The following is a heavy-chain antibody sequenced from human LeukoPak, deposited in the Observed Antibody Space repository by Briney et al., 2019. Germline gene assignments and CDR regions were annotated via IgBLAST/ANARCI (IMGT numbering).Heavy chain of an antibody. J-gene: IGHJ4*02. CDR2: INHSGST. Sequence: SETLSLTCAVYGGSFSGYYWSWIRQPPGKGLEWIGEINHSGSTDYNPSLKRRVTISVDTSKNQFSLKLSSVTAADTAVYYCARARTTFDYWGQGTLVTVSS. D-gene: IGHD4-17*01. V-gene: IGHV4-34*01. CDR3: ARARTTFDY. CDR1: GGSFSGYY.